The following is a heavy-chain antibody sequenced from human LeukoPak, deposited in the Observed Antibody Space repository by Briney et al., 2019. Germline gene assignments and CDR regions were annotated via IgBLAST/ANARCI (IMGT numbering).Heavy chain of an antibody. D-gene: IGHD5-12*01. V-gene: IGHV3-30*18. J-gene: IGHJ4*02. CDR2: ISYDGSNK. Sequence: GGPLRLSCAASGFTFSSYGMHWVRQAPGKGLEWVAVISYDGSNKYYADSVKGRFTISRDNSKNTLYLQMNSLRAEDTAVYYCAKDSGYDGYWGQGTLVTVSS. CDR3: AKDSGYDGY. CDR1: GFTFSSYG.